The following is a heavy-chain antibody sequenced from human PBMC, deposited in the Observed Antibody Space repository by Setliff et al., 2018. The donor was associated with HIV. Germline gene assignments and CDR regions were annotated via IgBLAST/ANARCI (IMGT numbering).Heavy chain of an antibody. D-gene: IGHD3-10*01. CDR3: AISGSPDRRPT. CDR2: IYPGDSDT. Sequence: GESLKISCKGSGYSFTSYWIAWVRQMPGKGLEWMGIIYPGDSDTRYSPSFQSQVTISADKSISTAYLQWSSLKASDTAIYYCAISGSPDRRPTWGQGTLVTVSS. J-gene: IGHJ5*02. CDR1: GYSFTSYW. V-gene: IGHV5-51*01.